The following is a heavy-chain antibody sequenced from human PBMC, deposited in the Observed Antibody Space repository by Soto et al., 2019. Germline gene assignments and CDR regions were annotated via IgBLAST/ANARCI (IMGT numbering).Heavy chain of an antibody. Sequence: SETLSLTCTVSGGSISSYYWSWIRQPPGKGLEWIGYIYYSGSTNYNPSLKSRVTISVDTSKNQFSLTLSSVTAADTAVYYCARGRDYDFWSGYVDYYYYGMDVWGQGTTVTVS. CDR1: GGSISSYY. CDR3: ARGRDYDFWSGYVDYYYYGMDV. D-gene: IGHD3-3*01. V-gene: IGHV4-59*01. J-gene: IGHJ6*02. CDR2: IYYSGST.